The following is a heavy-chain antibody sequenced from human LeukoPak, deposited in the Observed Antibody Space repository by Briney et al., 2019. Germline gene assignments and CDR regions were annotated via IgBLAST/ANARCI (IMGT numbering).Heavy chain of an antibody. CDR3: GSQYYYDSSGYYKPGEQYFQH. J-gene: IGHJ1*01. Sequence: RASETLSLTCTISGGSISSGGYYWSWIRQHPGKGLERIGYIYYIGSTYYNPSLKSRVTISVDTSKNQFSLKLSSVTAADTAVYYCGSQYYYDSSGYYKPGEQYFQHWGQGTLVTVSS. D-gene: IGHD3-22*01. V-gene: IGHV4-31*03. CDR2: IYYIGST. CDR1: GGSISSGGYY.